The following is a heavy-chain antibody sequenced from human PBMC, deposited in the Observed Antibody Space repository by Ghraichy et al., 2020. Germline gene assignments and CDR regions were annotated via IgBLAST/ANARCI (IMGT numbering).Heavy chain of an antibody. CDR3: ARARPDNGIYGDAFGI. V-gene: IGHV3-48*02. CDR2: IGSGSRPI. J-gene: IGHJ3*02. D-gene: IGHD4-17*01. CDR1: GFTFSDYI. Sequence: GGSLRLSCSASGFTFSDYIMNWVRQAPGKGLEWVSFIGSGSRPIDYADSVRGRFTISRDNANSSLYLQMNSLRDEDTAVYYCARARPDNGIYGDAFGIWGKGTAVTVSS.